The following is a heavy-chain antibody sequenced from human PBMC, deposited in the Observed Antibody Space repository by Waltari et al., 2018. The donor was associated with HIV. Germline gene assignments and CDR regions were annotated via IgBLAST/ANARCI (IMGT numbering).Heavy chain of an antibody. CDR1: GYTLTSYY. J-gene: IGHJ4*02. V-gene: IGHV1-46*03. CDR3: ARGANTAMVTNLLGY. Sequence: QVQLVQSGAEVKKPGASVKVSCKASGYTLTSYYMHWVRQAPGQGLEWMGIINPSVGSTSYAQKFQGRVTMTRDTSTSTVYMWLSSLRSEDTAVYYCARGANTAMVTNLLGYWGQGTLVTVSS. CDR2: INPSVGST. D-gene: IGHD5-18*01.